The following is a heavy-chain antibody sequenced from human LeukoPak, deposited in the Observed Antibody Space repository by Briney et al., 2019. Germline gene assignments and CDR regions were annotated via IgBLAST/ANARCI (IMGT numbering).Heavy chain of an antibody. CDR1: GFTFSSYS. CDR3: AREGGTHCSSTSCYSLNRLDFDY. V-gene: IGHV3-21*01. CDR2: ISSSSSYI. Sequence: GGSLRLSCAASGFTFSSYSMNWVRQAPGKGLEWVSSISSSSSYIYYADSVKGRFTISRDNAKNSLYLQMNSLRAEDTAVYYCAREGGTHCSSTSCYSLNRLDFDYWGQGTLVTVSS. D-gene: IGHD2-2*02. J-gene: IGHJ4*02.